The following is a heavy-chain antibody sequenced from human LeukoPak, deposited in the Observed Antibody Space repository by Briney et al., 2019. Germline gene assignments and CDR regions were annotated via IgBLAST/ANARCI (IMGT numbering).Heavy chain of an antibody. CDR2: IYYSGST. CDR1: GGSISSGDYY. J-gene: IGHJ5*02. Sequence: SETLSLTCTVSGGSISSGDYYWSWIRQPPGKGLEWIGYIYYSGSTYYNPSLKSRVTISVDTSKNQFSLKLSSVTAADTAVYYCARGVEQWRRYNNWFDPWGQGTLVTVSS. D-gene: IGHD6-19*01. CDR3: ARGVEQWRRYNNWFDP. V-gene: IGHV4-30-4*01.